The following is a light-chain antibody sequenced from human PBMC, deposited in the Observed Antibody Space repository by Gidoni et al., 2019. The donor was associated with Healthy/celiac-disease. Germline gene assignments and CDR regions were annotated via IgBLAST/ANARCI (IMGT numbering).Light chain of an antibody. CDR3: QQYNNWPSLT. CDR2: GAS. CDR1: QSVSSN. Sequence: EIVMTPSPATLSVSPGESATLSCRASQSVSSNLALYQQKPGQAPRLLIYGASTRATGIPARFSGSGSGTEFTLTISSLQSEDFAVYYCQQYNNWPSLTFGGGTKVEIK. J-gene: IGKJ4*01. V-gene: IGKV3D-15*01.